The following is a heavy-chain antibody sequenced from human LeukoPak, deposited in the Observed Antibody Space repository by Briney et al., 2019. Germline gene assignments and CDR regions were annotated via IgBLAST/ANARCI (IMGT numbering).Heavy chain of an antibody. CDR3: ARFSRLELLSY. V-gene: IGHV3-48*01. Sequence: PGGSLRLSCAASGFTFSSYSMNWVRQAPGKGLEWVSYISSSSSTIYYADSVKGRFTISRDNAKNSLYLQMNSLRAEDTAVYYCARFSRLELLSYWGQGTLVTVSS. J-gene: IGHJ4*02. D-gene: IGHD1-7*01. CDR1: GFTFSSYS. CDR2: ISSSSSTI.